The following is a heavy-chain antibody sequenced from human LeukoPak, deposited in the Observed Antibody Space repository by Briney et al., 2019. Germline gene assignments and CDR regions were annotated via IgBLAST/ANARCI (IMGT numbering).Heavy chain of an antibody. J-gene: IGHJ4*02. V-gene: IGHV3-23*01. CDR1: GITLSNYG. Sequence: GGSLRLSCAASGITLSNYGMSWVRQAPGKGLEWVAGISGSGGSTNYADSVKGQFTISRDNPTNTLFLQMNSLRAEDTAVYFCAKRGVVIRVILVGFHREAYYFDSWGQGALVTVSS. CDR3: AKRGVVIRVILVGFHREAYYFDS. D-gene: IGHD2-21*01. CDR2: ISGSGGST.